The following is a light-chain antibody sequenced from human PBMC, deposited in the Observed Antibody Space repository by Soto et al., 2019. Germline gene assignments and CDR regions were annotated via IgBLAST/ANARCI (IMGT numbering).Light chain of an antibody. CDR3: SSYTTSNTYV. CDR1: SSDVGGYNY. J-gene: IGLJ1*01. V-gene: IGLV2-14*01. Sequence: QSALAQPASVSGYPGQSITISCTGRSSDVGGYNYVSWYQQHPGKAPKFMICGVSRRPSGVSNRFSGSKSGNTASLTVSGLQAEDEADYYCSSYTTSNTYVFGTGTKVTVL. CDR2: GVS.